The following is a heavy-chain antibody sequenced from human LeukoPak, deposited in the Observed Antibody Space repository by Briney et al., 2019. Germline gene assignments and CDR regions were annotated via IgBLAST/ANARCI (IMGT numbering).Heavy chain of an antibody. CDR3: ARVFTTQLGYCSSTSCYNPHFDY. CDR1: GYTFTSYD. V-gene: IGHV1-8*01. CDR2: MNPNSGNT. Sequence: ASVKVSCKASGYTFTSYDINWVRQATGQGLEWMGWMNPNSGNTGYAQKFQGRVTMTRNTSISTAYMELSSLRSEDTAVYYCARVFTTQLGYCSSTSCYNPHFDYWGQGTLVTVSS. J-gene: IGHJ4*02. D-gene: IGHD2-2*01.